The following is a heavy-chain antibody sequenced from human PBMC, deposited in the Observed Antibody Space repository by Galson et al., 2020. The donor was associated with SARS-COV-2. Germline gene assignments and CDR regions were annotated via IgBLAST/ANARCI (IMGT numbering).Heavy chain of an antibody. J-gene: IGHJ2*01. Sequence: HGESLKISCTASGYSFTSYWIGWVRQMPGKGLEWMGIIYPGDSDTRYSPSFQGQVTISADKSMNTAYLQWSSLKASDTAIYYCARQGWRDLWTAYNPLWYFDLWGRGTLVTVSS. CDR3: ARQGWRDLWTAYNPLWYFDL. D-gene: IGHD3-3*01. V-gene: IGHV5-51*01. CDR1: GYSFTSYW. CDR2: IYPGDSDT.